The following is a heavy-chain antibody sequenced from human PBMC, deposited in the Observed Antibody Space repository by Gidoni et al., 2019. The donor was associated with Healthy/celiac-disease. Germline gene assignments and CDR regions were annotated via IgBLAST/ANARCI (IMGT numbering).Heavy chain of an antibody. Sequence: ESGGGLVKPGGSLRLACAASGFTFSSYSMNWVRQAPGKGLEWVSSISSSSSYTYYADSVKGRFTISRDNANNSLYLQMNSLRAEDTAVYYCARDSSYYYDSSGYHYWFDPWGQGTLVTVSS. CDR3: ARDSSYYYDSSGYHYWFDP. CDR2: ISSSSSYT. D-gene: IGHD3-22*01. CDR1: GFTFSSYS. V-gene: IGHV3-21*01. J-gene: IGHJ5*02.